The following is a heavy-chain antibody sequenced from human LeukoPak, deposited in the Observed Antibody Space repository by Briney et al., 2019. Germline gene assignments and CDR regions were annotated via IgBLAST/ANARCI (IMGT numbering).Heavy chain of an antibody. CDR3: AKTTVGYSSGRYPGWPADC. J-gene: IGHJ4*02. CDR2: ICGSGGCT. CDR1: GFTVNTYA. D-gene: IGHD6-19*01. Sequence: GGSLRLFCEPSGFTVNTYALSWLRQAPGKERDGVSGICGSGGCTYCADSVKGRFTISRDNSKNTVYLQMNSLTADDTAVYYCAKTTVGYSSGRYPGWPADCWGQGTLVTVSS. V-gene: IGHV3-23*01.